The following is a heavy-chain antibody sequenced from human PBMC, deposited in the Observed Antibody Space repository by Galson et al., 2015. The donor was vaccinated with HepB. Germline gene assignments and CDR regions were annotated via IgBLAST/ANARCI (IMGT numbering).Heavy chain of an antibody. V-gene: IGHV5-10-1*01. CDR1: GYSFTSYW. CDR3: ASLYYYDSSGYYYNYYYGMDV. J-gene: IGHJ6*02. CDR2: IDPSDSYT. D-gene: IGHD3-22*01. Sequence: QSGAEVKKPGESLRISCKGSGYSFTSYWISWVHQMPGKGLEWMGRIDPSDSYTNYSPSFQGHVTISADMSISTAYLQWSSLKASDTAMYYCASLYYYDSSGYYYNYYYGMDVWGQGTTVTVSS.